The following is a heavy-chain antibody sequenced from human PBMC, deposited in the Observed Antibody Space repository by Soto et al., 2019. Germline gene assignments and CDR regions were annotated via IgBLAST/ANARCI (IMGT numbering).Heavy chain of an antibody. CDR3: ARDSLDALPRRRGYSGYDNDGDY. Sequence: QXQLVQSGAEVKKPGSSVKVSCKASGGTFSSYTISWVRQAPGQGLEWMGRIIPILGIANYARKCQGRVTITAEKTTSTAYMELSSLKSEDTAVYYCARDSLDALPRRRGYSGYDNDGDYWGEETLVTVSS. CDR1: GGTFSSYT. D-gene: IGHD5-12*01. V-gene: IGHV1-69*08. J-gene: IGHJ4*02. CDR2: IIPILGIA.